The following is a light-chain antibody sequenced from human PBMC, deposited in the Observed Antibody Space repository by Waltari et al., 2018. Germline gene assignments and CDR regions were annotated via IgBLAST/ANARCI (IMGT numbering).Light chain of an antibody. CDR2: EAS. J-gene: IGKJ3*01. Sequence: IQMTQSPSSLSASLRDRVTITCQASQAISDYLNWYQQKPGKAPKLLIYEASNLQTGVPSRGRGRGAGTYGTGTSTNGQPEEGATDDGQQEESLPFTFGPGTQVNLK. CDR3: QQEESLPFT. V-gene: IGKV1-33*01. CDR1: QAISDY.